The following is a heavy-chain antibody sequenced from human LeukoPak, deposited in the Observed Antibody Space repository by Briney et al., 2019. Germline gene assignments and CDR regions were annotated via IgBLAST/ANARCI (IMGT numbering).Heavy chain of an antibody. CDR2: INQAGTGK. V-gene: IGHV3-7*03. Sequence: GGSLRLSCAASGFSFSSQWMSWVRQAPGKGLEWVAIINQAGTGKYYVDSVKGRFTISRDNAENSLYLQMNSLRAEDTAVYYCAKKEGMIVVVMQAFDIWGQGTMVTVSS. J-gene: IGHJ3*02. CDR3: AKKEGMIVVVMQAFDI. CDR1: GFSFSSQW. D-gene: IGHD3-22*01.